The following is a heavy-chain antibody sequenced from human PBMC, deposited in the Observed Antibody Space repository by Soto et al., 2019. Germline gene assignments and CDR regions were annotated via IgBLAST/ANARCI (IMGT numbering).Heavy chain of an antibody. CDR3: AKVKYSNPMGYYYGMDV. CDR1: RVAFSKFI. D-gene: IGHD1-26*01. V-gene: IGHV1-69*01. CDR2: IIPIFGTA. J-gene: IGHJ6*02. Sequence: QAQLEQSGGEVKKPGSSVKVSCKASRVAFSKFIVTWVRQAPGLGLEWVGGIIPIFGTANYAQKFQGRVTITADESTSTSFIEVQNLRSEDTAVYYCAKVKYSNPMGYYYGMDVWGQGTTVTVSS.